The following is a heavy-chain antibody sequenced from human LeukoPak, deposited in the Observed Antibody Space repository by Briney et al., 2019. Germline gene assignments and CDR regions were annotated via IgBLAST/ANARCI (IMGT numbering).Heavy chain of an antibody. CDR2: IKQDGSEK. J-gene: IGHJ4*02. V-gene: IGHV3-7*01. CDR1: AFIFSGHW. Sequence: GGFLRLSCEGSAFIFSGHWMNWVRQTPGKGLEWVANIKQDGSEKYYVDSVKGRFTISRDNAKNSLYLQMNSLRAEDTAVYYCARGVPPPDYDFWSGYYWDYFDYWGQGTLVTVSS. D-gene: IGHD3-3*01. CDR3: ARGVPPPDYDFWSGYYWDYFDY.